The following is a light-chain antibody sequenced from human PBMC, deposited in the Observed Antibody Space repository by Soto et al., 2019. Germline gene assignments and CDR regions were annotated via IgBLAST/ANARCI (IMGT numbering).Light chain of an antibody. CDR3: PQYVSAHPT. J-gene: IGKJ1*01. CDR2: GAS. V-gene: IGKV3-20*01. Sequence: EIVLTQSPGTLSLSPGERATLSCRATQTVTSTYLAWYQQKPGQAPRLLIHGASNRATGIPDRFGGSGSGTDFTLTTSRLEPEDFEVYYCPQYVSAHPTFGQGSKADI. CDR1: QTVTSTY.